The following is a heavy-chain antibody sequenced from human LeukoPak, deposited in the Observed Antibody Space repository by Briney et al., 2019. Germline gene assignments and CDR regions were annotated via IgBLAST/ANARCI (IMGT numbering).Heavy chain of an antibody. CDR1: GFTLSSYE. CDR2: TSSSGSTI. V-gene: IGHV3-48*03. CDR3: AELGITMIGGV. Sequence: GGSLRLSCAASGFTLSSYEMNWVRQAPGKALEWVSYTSSSGSTIYYADSVKGRFTISRDNAKNSLYLQMNSLRAEDTAVYYCAELGITMIGGVWGKGTTVTISS. D-gene: IGHD3-10*02. J-gene: IGHJ6*04.